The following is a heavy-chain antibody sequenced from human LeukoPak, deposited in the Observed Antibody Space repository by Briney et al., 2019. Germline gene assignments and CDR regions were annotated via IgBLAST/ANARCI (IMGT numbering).Heavy chain of an antibody. Sequence: GGSLRLSCSASGFTLSTTAIAWCGQAPGKGLEYVSAISSNGGSTYYAGSVKGRFTISRDNSKNTLYLQINRYQLEHTVIDYCASDPGSSGWGYFDYWGQGTLVTVSS. V-gene: IGHV3-64*04. D-gene: IGHD6-19*01. CDR2: ISSNGGST. J-gene: IGHJ4*02. CDR3: ASDPGSSGWGYFDY. CDR1: GFTLSTTA.